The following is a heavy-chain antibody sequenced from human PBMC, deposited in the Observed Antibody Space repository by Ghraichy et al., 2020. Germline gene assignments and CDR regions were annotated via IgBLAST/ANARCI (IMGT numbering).Heavy chain of an antibody. CDR1: GFTFSRYS. CDR2: ISHDASRK. CDR3: ANDVTGNTPS. D-gene: IGHD2-21*02. Sequence: GGSLRLSCVTSGFTFSRYSVHWVRQAPGKGLEWLAVISHDASRKYYADSVEGRFVISRDNSKNTLFLQMNSLRAEDTGFYYCANDVTGNTPSWGQGTLVTVSS. J-gene: IGHJ5*02. V-gene: IGHV3-30*18.